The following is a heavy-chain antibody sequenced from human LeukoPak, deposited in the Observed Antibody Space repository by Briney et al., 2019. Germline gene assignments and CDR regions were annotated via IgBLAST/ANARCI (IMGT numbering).Heavy chain of an antibody. Sequence: ASVKVSCKASGYTFTGYYMHWVRQAPGQGLEWMGIINPSGGSTSYAQKFQGRVTMTRDMSTSTVYMELSSLRSEDTAVYYCARDASRRFSGSYYSPPLYWGQGTLVTVSS. CDR3: ARDASRRFSGSYYSPPLY. CDR1: GYTFTGYY. CDR2: INPSGGST. J-gene: IGHJ4*02. V-gene: IGHV1-46*01. D-gene: IGHD1-26*01.